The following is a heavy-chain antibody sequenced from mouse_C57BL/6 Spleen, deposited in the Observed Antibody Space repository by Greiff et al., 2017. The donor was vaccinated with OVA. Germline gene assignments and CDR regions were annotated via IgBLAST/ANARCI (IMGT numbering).Heavy chain of an antibody. CDR2: IDPSDSYT. V-gene: IGHV1-69*01. Sequence: QVQLQQPGAELVMPGASVKLSCKASGYTFTSYWMHWVKQRPGQGLEWIGEIDPSDSYTNYNQKCKGKSTLTVDKSSSTAYMQLSSLTSDDSAVYYCARSRGYYGFDYWGQGTTLTVSS. D-gene: IGHD1-1*01. CDR3: ARSRGYYGFDY. CDR1: GYTFTSYW. J-gene: IGHJ2*01.